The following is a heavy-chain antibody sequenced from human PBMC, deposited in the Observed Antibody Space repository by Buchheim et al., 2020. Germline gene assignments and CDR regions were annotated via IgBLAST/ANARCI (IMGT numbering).Heavy chain of an antibody. CDR2: ISSGGGYI. V-gene: IGHV3-21*01. CDR3: ARDLLAAAVYYYYGMDV. D-gene: IGHD6-13*01. Sequence: EVQLVESGGGLVKPGGSLRLSCAASGFTFSSHSMNWVRRAPGKGLEWVSSISSGGGYIYYADSVKGRFTISRDNAKNSLYLQMNSLRAEDTAVYYCARDLLAAAVYYYYGMDVWGQGTT. J-gene: IGHJ6*02. CDR1: GFTFSSHS.